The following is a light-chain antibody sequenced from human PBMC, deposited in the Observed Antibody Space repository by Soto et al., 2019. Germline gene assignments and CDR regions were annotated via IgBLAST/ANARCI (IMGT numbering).Light chain of an antibody. CDR3: QQFNNIPLT. CDR1: QTINNR. V-gene: IGKV1-5*01. CDR2: DVS. J-gene: IGKJ4*01. Sequence: DIQMTQSPSTLSASVGDRVTIPCRASQTINNRLAWYQQKPGKAPKLLIFDVSSLESGVPSRFSGSGSGTNFTLIIRSLQPEDLATYYCQQFNNIPLTFGGGTKVDIK.